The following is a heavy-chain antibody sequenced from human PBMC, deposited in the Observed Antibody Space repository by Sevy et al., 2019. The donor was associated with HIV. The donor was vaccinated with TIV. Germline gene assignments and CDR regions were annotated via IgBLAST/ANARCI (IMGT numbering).Heavy chain of an antibody. D-gene: IGHD3-10*02. V-gene: IGHV3-30*18. CDR2: ISSDGKNQ. CDR3: TKESLRGTYIRGDFDH. Sequence: GGSLRLSCSGFGFTFQTFGMHWVRQAPGKGPEWLAVISSDGKNQNYADSVKGRFTISRDNSRNLLCLHMNNLVASDTAVYFCTKESLRGTYIRGDFDHWGQGTLVTVSS. CDR1: GFTFQTFG. J-gene: IGHJ4*02.